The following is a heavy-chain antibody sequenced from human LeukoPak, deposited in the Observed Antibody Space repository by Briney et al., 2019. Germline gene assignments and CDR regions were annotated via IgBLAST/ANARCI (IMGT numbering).Heavy chain of an antibody. CDR3: ARDGGYSNPYYYYYYYMDV. CDR2: IYYSGST. CDR1: GGSISSSNDY. V-gene: IGHV4-39*07. J-gene: IGHJ6*03. D-gene: IGHD4-11*01. Sequence: PSETLSLTCTVSGGSISSSNDYWGWIRQPPGKGLEWIGSIYYSGSTYYNPSLKSRVTISVDTSKNQFSLKLSSVTAADTAVYYCARDGGYSNPYYYYYYYMDVWGKGTTVTVSS.